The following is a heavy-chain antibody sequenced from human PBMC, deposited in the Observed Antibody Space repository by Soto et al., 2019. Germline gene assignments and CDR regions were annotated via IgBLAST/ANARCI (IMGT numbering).Heavy chain of an antibody. Sequence: PGGSLRLSCAGSGFTFRDSFMSWIRQAPGKGLEWVSYISSGGSTIYYADSVKGRFTISRDNAKNSLYLQMNSLRAEDTAVYYCARADGITGTTGWGQGTLVTVSS. CDR2: ISSGGSTI. CDR3: ARADGITGTTG. D-gene: IGHD1-20*01. J-gene: IGHJ4*02. V-gene: IGHV3-11*01. CDR1: GFTFRDSF.